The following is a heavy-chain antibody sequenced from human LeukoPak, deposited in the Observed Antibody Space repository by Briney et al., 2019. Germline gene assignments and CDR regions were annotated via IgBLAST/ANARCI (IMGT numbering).Heavy chain of an antibody. D-gene: IGHD5-24*01. J-gene: IGHJ4*02. CDR3: AKGPTRGGQEYYFYY. V-gene: IGHV3-33*06. CDR1: GFTYSSYG. Sequence: GRSLRLSCAASGFTYSSYGMQGVRQAPGKGLEWVAVIWYDGSNKYYADSVKGRFTISRDNSKNTLYLQMNSLRAEDTAVYYCAKGPTRGGQEYYFYYWGQGTLVTVSS. CDR2: IWYDGSNK.